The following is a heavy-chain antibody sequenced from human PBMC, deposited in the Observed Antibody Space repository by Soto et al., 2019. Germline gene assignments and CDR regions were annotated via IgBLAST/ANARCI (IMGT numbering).Heavy chain of an antibody. D-gene: IGHD6-6*01. J-gene: IGHJ6*02. Sequence: QVQLVQSGAEVKKPGSSVKVSCKASGGTFSSYAISWVRQAPGQGLEWMGGIIPIFGTANYAQKFQGRVTITADESTSTAYMELSSLRSEDTAVYYCALICGSSSRRGYYYGMDVWGQGTTVTVSS. CDR3: ALICGSSSRRGYYYGMDV. CDR1: GGTFSSYA. CDR2: IIPIFGTA. V-gene: IGHV1-69*01.